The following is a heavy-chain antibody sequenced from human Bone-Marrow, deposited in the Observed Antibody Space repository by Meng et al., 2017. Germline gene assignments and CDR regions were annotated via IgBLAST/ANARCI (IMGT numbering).Heavy chain of an antibody. CDR2: IWYDGSNK. CDR1: GFNFSRNG. Sequence: GESLKISCAASGFNFSRNGMHWVRQAPGKGLEGVAVIWYDGSNKYYADSVEGRFTISRDNSKNTLYLQMNSLRDEDTAVYYCVSEVGATGASYWGQGTLVTVSS. CDR3: VSEVGATGASY. J-gene: IGHJ4*02. D-gene: IGHD1-26*01. V-gene: IGHV3-33*01.